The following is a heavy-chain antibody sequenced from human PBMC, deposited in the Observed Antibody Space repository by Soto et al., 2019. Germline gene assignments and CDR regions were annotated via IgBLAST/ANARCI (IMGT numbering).Heavy chain of an antibody. D-gene: IGHD2-21*01. Sequence: QVQLVQSGAEVKKPGSSVKVSCKASGGTFSTYTISWVRQAPGQGLEWMGRIIHIFGLPNHAQKFQGRVTITADKSTDTSYVEMSSLRPEDTAVYYCAFDVKTGVVYFDYWGQGTLVTVSS. J-gene: IGHJ4*02. CDR3: AFDVKTGVVYFDY. CDR2: IIHIFGLP. V-gene: IGHV1-69*02. CDR1: GGTFSTYT.